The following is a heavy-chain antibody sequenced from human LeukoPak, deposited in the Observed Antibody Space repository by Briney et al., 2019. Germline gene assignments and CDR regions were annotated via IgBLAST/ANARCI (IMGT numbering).Heavy chain of an antibody. CDR2: IRSESSST. J-gene: IGHJ4*02. Sequence: GGSLRLSCAASGFTFSRYTMNWVRQAPGKELEWISNIRSESSSTTYADSVKGRFTISRDNAKNSLYLQINSLRAEDTAVYYCVRDLNWASDYWGQGTLVTVSS. V-gene: IGHV3-48*01. CDR3: VRDLNWASDY. D-gene: IGHD3-16*01. CDR1: GFTFSRYT.